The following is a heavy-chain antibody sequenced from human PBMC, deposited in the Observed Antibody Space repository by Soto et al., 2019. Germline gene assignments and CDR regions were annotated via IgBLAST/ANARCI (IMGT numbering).Heavy chain of an antibody. J-gene: IGHJ6*02. D-gene: IGHD5-18*01. CDR3: ARTECGYSYGFADV. V-gene: IGHV5-51*06. CDR2: IYPDDSDT. Sequence: GESLKISCKASGYTFTNYWVGWVRHMPGKGLEWMGIIYPDDSDTRYRPSFQGHVTISVDKSVNTAYLQWTRLKASDTAMYYCARTECGYSYGFADVWGQGTTVTVSS. CDR1: GYTFTNYW.